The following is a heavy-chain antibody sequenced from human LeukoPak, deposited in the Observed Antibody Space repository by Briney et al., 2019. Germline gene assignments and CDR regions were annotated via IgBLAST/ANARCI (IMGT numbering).Heavy chain of an antibody. CDR2: INHSGST. V-gene: IGHV4-34*01. CDR3: ARGGYSYGYGPIDY. Sequence: PSETLSLTCTVSGVSISGYYWSWIRQPPGKGLEWIGEINHSGSTNYNPSLKSRVTISVDTSKNQFSLKLSSVTAADTAVYYCARGGYSYGYGPIDYWGQGTLVTVSS. CDR1: GVSISGYY. J-gene: IGHJ4*02. D-gene: IGHD5-18*01.